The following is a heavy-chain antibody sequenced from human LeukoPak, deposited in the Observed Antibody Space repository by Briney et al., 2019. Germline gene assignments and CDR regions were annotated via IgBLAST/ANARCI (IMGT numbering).Heavy chain of an antibody. J-gene: IGHJ4*02. CDR2: INHSGST. CDR3: ANKGYSYGYGNY. Sequence: PSETLSLTCAVYGGSFSGYHWSWIRQPPGKGLEWIGEINHSGSTNYNPSLKSRVTISVDTSKNQFSLKLSSVTAADTAVYYCANKGYSYGYGNYWGQGTLVTVSS. V-gene: IGHV4-34*01. D-gene: IGHD5-18*01. CDR1: GGSFSGYH.